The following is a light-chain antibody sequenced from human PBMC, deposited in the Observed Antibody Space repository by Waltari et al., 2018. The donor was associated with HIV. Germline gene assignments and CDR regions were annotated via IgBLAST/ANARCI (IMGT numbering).Light chain of an antibody. J-gene: IGLJ2*01. V-gene: IGLV3-19*01. CDR3: NSRDSSGNHLV. CDR2: GKN. CDR1: SLRRYY. Sequence: SSELTQDPAVSVALGQTVRITCQGDSLRRYYASWYQQKPGQAPILVIYGKNNRPSGIPDRFSRSSSGNTASLTITGAQAEDESDYYCNSRDSSGNHLVFGGGTKLTVL.